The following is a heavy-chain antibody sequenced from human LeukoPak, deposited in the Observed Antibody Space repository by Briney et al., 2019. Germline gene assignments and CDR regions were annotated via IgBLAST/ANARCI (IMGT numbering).Heavy chain of an antibody. CDR2: ISGGNGNT. J-gene: IGHJ4*02. V-gene: IGHV3-23*01. CDR1: GFPFSSYA. CDR3: AGGTTMTTFDY. D-gene: IGHD4-11*01. Sequence: PGGSLRLSCAASGFPFSSYAMSWVRQSPGKGLEWVSAISGGNGNTYYAYSADSVSGRFTISRDSSKNTLYLQMNSLRAEDTAVYYCAGGTTMTTFDYWGQGTLVTVSS.